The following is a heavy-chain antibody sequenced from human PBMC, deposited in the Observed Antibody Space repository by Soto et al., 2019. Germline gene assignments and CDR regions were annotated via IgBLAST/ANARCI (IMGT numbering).Heavy chain of an antibody. D-gene: IGHD4-4*01. Sequence: GGSLRLSCAASGFTFSSYWMSWVRQAPGKGLEWVANIKQDGSEKYYVDSVRGRFTISRDNAKNSLYLQMNSLRAEDTAVYYCARGLGPYSNQDYYYYYMDVWGKGTTVTVSS. CDR3: ARGLGPYSNQDYYYYYMDV. CDR1: GFTFSSYW. V-gene: IGHV3-7*01. J-gene: IGHJ6*03. CDR2: IKQDGSEK.